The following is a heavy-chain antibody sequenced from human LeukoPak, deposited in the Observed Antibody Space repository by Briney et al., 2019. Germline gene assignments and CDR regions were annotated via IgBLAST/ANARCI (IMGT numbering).Heavy chain of an antibody. CDR2: IKQDGSEK. V-gene: IGHV3-7*03. CDR1: GFTFSSYW. CDR3: ARVFPYGRGAFDI. Sequence: GGSLRLSCAASGFTFSSYWMSWVRQAPGKGVEWVANIKQDGSEKYYVDSVKGRFTISRDNAKNSLYLQMNSLRAEDTAVYYCARVFPYGRGAFDIWGQGTMVTVSS. J-gene: IGHJ3*02. D-gene: IGHD3-10*01.